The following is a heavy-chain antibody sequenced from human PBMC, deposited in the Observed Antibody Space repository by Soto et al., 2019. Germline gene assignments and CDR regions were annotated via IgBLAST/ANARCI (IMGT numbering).Heavy chain of an antibody. CDR1: GGSISSYY. V-gene: IGHV4-59*01. D-gene: IGHD3-3*01. CDR2: IYYSGST. J-gene: IGHJ6*03. CDR3: ARVKVFGVVHYYYMDV. Sequence: SETLSLTCTVSGGSISSYYWSWIRQPPGKGLEWIGYIYYSGSTNYNPSLKSRVTISVDTSKNQFSLKLSSVTAADTAVYYCARVKVFGVVHYYYMDVWGKGTTVTVSS.